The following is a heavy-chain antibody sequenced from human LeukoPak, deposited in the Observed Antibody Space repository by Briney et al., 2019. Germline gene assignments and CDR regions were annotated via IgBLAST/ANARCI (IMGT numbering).Heavy chain of an antibody. CDR1: GYSFTNYW. Sequence: GESLKISCKGSGYSFTNYWIGWVRLMPGKGLEWMGIIYPGDSDIRYSPSFQGQVTISADKSINTAYLQWSSLKASDSAMYFCARRDSSSWYFDYWGQGTLVTVSS. D-gene: IGHD6-13*01. CDR2: IYPGDSDI. V-gene: IGHV5-51*01. CDR3: ARRDSSSWYFDY. J-gene: IGHJ4*02.